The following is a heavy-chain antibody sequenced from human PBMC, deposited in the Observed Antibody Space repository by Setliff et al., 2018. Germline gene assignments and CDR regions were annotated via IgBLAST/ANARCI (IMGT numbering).Heavy chain of an antibody. CDR1: GGSISSGNDF. CDR3: ARVYNWNYVARWFDP. CDR2: IYTNGGT. J-gene: IGHJ5*02. V-gene: IGHV4-61*09. Sequence: PSETLSLTCTVSGGSISSGNDFWNWIRQPAGKGLEWIGNIYTNGGTDYSPSLKSRVTISVDTSKNQFSLKLTSVTAADTAVYYCARVYNWNYVARWFDPWGQGTLVTVSS. D-gene: IGHD1-7*01.